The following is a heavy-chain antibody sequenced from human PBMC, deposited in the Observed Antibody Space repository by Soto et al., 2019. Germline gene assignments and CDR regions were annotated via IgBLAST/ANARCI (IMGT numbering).Heavy chain of an antibody. V-gene: IGHV3-23*01. D-gene: IGHD2-2*01. CDR2: ISGTGGST. CDR1: GFTFKSYA. CDR3: AKDRHQLPPGFNRFDP. J-gene: IGHJ5*02. Sequence: QPGGSLRLSCVASGFTFKSYAMSWVRQAPGRGMEWVSSISGTGGSTYYADSVRGRFTISRDNSKNTLFLQLNNLTVGDTAVYYCAKDRHQLPPGFNRFDPWGRGTLVTVSS.